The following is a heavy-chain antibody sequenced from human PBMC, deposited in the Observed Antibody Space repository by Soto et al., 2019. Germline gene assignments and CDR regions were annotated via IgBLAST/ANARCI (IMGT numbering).Heavy chain of an antibody. CDR1: GVSFNNNG. CDR2: VSPPFRTS. D-gene: IGHD3-10*01. CDR3: ARVLYYGSGSYSPYGMDV. V-gene: IGHV1-69*01. J-gene: IGHJ6*02. Sequence: QVQLVQSGAEVKKPGSSVKVSCKTSGVSFNNNGIGWVRQAPGHGLEWMGGVSPPFRTSNYARKLQGRISITEDASTGTVNMELSRLTSADTAQYYCARVLYYGSGSYSPYGMDVWGQGTTVTVSS.